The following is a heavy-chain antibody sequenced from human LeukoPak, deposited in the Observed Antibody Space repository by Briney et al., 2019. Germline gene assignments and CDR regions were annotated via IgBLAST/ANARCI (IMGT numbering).Heavy chain of an antibody. CDR2: IYTSGST. V-gene: IGHV4-4*07. Sequence: PSETLSLTCPVSGGSISSYYWSWIRQPAGKGLEWIGRIYTSGSTDYNPSLKSRVTMSVDTSKNQCSLKLSPVTAVHTAVYFCASHTFTSRYSVHWGQGTLVTVSS. D-gene: IGHD3-9*01. CDR3: ASHTFTSRYSVH. CDR1: GGSISSYY. J-gene: IGHJ4*02.